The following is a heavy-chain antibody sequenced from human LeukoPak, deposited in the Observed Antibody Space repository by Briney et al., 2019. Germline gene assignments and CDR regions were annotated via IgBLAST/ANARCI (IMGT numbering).Heavy chain of an antibody. D-gene: IGHD5-18*01. CDR2: IIPILGIA. CDR1: GGTFSSYA. CDR3: ARDGTDGYSYGYFDP. V-gene: IGHV1-69*04. J-gene: IGHJ5*02. Sequence: SVKVSCKASGGTFSSYAISWVRQAPGQGLEWMGRIIPILGIANYAQKFQGRVTITADKSTSTAYMELSSLRSEDTAVYYCARDGTDGYSYGYFDPWGQGTLVTVSS.